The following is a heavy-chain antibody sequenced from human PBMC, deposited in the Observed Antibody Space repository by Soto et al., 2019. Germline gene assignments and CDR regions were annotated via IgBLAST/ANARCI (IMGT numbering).Heavy chain of an antibody. CDR3: ARLWFGGWNWFDP. V-gene: IGHV4-39*01. D-gene: IGHD3-10*01. Sequence: SETLSLTCTFSCGSIISSSYYWGWIRQPPGKGLEWIGSIYYSGSTYYNPSLKSRVTISVDTSKNQFSLKLSSVTAADTAVYYCARLWFGGWNWFDPWGQGTLVTVS. CDR2: IYYSGST. J-gene: IGHJ5*02. CDR1: CGSIISSSYY.